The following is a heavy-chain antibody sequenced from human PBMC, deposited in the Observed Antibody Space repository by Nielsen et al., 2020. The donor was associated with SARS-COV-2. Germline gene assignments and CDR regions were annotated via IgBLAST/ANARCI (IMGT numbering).Heavy chain of an antibody. D-gene: IGHD5-18*01. CDR1: GFTFSSYA. CDR2: ISWNSGSI. CDR3: ATAPGYSYGFYGMDV. J-gene: IGHJ6*02. V-gene: IGHV3-9*01. Sequence: GGSLRLSCAASGFTFSSYAMHWVRQAPGKGLEWVSGISWNSGSIGYADSVKGRFTISRDNAKNSLYLQMNSLRAEDTALYYCATAPGYSYGFYGMDVWGQGTTVTVSS.